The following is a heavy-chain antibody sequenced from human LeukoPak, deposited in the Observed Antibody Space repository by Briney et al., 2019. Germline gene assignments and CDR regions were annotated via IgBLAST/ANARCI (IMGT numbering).Heavy chain of an antibody. J-gene: IGHJ5*02. D-gene: IGHD6-19*01. CDR1: GGSISSYH. Sequence: SETLSLTCTVSGGSISSYHWSWIRQPAGKGLEWIGRIYTSGSTNYNPSLKSRVTMSVDTSKNQFSLKLSSVTAADTAVYYCARGSAVAGKSWFDPWGQGTLVTVSS. CDR3: ARGSAVAGKSWFDP. V-gene: IGHV4-4*07. CDR2: IYTSGST.